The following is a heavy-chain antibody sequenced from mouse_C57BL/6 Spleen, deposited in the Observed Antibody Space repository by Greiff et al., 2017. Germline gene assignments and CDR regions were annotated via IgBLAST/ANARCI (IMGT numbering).Heavy chain of an antibody. D-gene: IGHD4-1*01. V-gene: IGHV1-82*01. CDR3: ARSYLTGTGFDY. CDR1: GYAFSSSW. J-gene: IGHJ2*01. Sequence: VQLQQSGPELVKPGASVKISCKASGYAFSSSWMNWVKQRPGKGLEWIGRIYPGDGDTNYNGKFKGKDTLTADKSSSTAYMQLSSLTSEDSAVYFCARSYLTGTGFDYGGQGTTLTVST. CDR2: IYPGDGDT.